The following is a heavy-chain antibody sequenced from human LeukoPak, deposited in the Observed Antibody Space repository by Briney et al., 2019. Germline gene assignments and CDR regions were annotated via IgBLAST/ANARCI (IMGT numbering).Heavy chain of an antibody. CDR2: INPSGGST. V-gene: IGHV1-46*01. Sequence: ASVKVSCKASGYTFTSYYMHWVRQAPGQGLEWMGIINPSGGSTSYAQKFQGRVTMTRDTSTSTVYMELSSLRSEDTAVYYCARDRGRGSYYYDSSGYQYWGQGTLVTVSS. J-gene: IGHJ4*02. CDR1: GYTFTSYY. D-gene: IGHD3-22*01. CDR3: ARDRGRGSYYYDSSGYQY.